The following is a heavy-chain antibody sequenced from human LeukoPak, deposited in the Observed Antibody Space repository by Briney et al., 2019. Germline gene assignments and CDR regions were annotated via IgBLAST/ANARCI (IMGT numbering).Heavy chain of an antibody. J-gene: IGHJ4*02. Sequence: GASVKVSCKASGGTFSSYAISWVRQAPGQGLEWMGGIIPIFGTANYAQKFQGRVTITADESTSTAYMELSSLRSEDTAVYYCVPIGDGYNLDYWGQGTLVTVSS. CDR3: VPIGDGYNLDY. D-gene: IGHD5-24*01. CDR2: IIPIFGTA. CDR1: GGTFSSYA. V-gene: IGHV1-69*13.